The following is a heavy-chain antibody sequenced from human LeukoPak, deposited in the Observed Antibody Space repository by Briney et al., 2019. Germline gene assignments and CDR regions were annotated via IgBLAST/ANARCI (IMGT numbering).Heavy chain of an antibody. CDR3: ARGLTVTLALYY. Sequence: GGSLRLSCAASGFTFSSYSMNWVRQAPGKGLEWISYISRSSSTIYYADSVKGRFTISRDNAKNSLYLQMNSLRDEDTAVYYCARGLTVTLALYYWGQGTLVTVSS. J-gene: IGHJ4*02. CDR1: GFTFSSYS. CDR2: ISRSSSTI. D-gene: IGHD4-17*01. V-gene: IGHV3-48*02.